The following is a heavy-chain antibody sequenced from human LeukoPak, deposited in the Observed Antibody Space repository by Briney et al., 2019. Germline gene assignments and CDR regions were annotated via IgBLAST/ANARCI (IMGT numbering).Heavy chain of an antibody. Sequence: GGSLRLSCAASGFTFSTYSMNWVRQAPGKGLEWVSSISSSSYIYYADSVKGRFTISRDNAKNSLYLQMSSLRDEDTAVYYCASELTTSAYWGQGTLVTVSS. D-gene: IGHD4-11*01. J-gene: IGHJ4*02. CDR3: ASELTTSAY. V-gene: IGHV3-21*01. CDR1: GFTFSTYS. CDR2: ISSSSYI.